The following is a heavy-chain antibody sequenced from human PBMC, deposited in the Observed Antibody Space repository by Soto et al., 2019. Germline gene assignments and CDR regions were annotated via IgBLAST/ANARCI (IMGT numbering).Heavy chain of an antibody. D-gene: IGHD3-10*01. V-gene: IGHV4-59*01. CDR2: INYSGST. Sequence: SETLSLTCTVSGGSISSYYWSWIRQPPGKGLEWIGYINYSGSTNYDPSLKSRVTISVDTSKNQFPLKLSSVTAADTAVYYCARGSITYYYGSGSHNWFDPWGQGTLVTVSS. CDR1: GGSISSYY. CDR3: ARGSITYYYGSGSHNWFDP. J-gene: IGHJ5*02.